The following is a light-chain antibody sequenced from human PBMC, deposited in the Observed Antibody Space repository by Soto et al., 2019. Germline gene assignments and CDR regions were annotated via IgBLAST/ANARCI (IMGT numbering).Light chain of an antibody. CDR3: TSYTSSRTLV. V-gene: IGLV2-14*01. CDR2: EVN. Sequence: QSALTQPASMSGSPGQSITISCTGTSSDIGGYNYVSWYQQHPDKAPKLMIFEVNDRPSGVSNRFSGSKSGNTASLTISGLQAEDEADYYCTSYTSSRTLVFGGGTKVTVL. J-gene: IGLJ2*01. CDR1: SSDIGGYNY.